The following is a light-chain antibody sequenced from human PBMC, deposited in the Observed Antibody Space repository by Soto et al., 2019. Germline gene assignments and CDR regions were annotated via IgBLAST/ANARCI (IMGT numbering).Light chain of an antibody. CDR2: AAS. V-gene: IGKV3-20*01. CDR3: QHYGPAPWT. Sequence: EIVLTQSAGTLSLSPGERATLSCRASPTVRGSYLAWFQQKPGQAPRLLIYAASTRAAGVPDRFSGSWSGTDFSLAITRLQPEDFAVYYCQHYGPAPWTVGQGTKVEI. CDR1: PTVRGSY. J-gene: IGKJ1*01.